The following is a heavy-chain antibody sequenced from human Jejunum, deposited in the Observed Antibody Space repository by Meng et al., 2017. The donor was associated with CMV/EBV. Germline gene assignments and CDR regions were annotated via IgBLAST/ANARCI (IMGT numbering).Heavy chain of an antibody. Sequence: LSCAASGLTFSSYWRTWVRQAPGKGLEWVANIKQDGSEKNYVDSVKGRFTISRDNAKNSLYLQMNSLRAEDTAVYYCARDIIRPDYWGQGTLVTVSS. CDR2: IKQDGSEK. J-gene: IGHJ4*02. CDR3: ARDIIRPDY. D-gene: IGHD3-3*01. V-gene: IGHV3-7*01. CDR1: GLTFSSYW.